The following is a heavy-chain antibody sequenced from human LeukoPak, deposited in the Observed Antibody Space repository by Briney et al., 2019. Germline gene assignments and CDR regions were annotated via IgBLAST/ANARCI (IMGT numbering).Heavy chain of an antibody. CDR2: IKQDGSEK. V-gene: IGHV3-7*01. D-gene: IGHD2-2*01. J-gene: IGHJ6*03. Sequence: GGSLRLSCAASGFTFSRYWMTWVRQAPGKGLEWVANIKQDGSEKYYVDSVKGRFTISRDNAKNSLYLQMNSLRAEDTAVYYCAREKEGYCSRTSCYLDYYYYCMDVWGKGTTVTISS. CDR1: GFTFSRYW. CDR3: AREKEGYCSRTSCYLDYYYYCMDV.